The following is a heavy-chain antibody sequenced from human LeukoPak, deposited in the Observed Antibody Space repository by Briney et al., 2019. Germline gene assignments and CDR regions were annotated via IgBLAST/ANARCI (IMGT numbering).Heavy chain of an antibody. Sequence: GGSLRLSCAASGFTFSSYAMSWVRQAPGKGLEWVSAISGSGGSTYYADSVKGRFTISRENAKNSLYLQMNSLRAGDTAVYYCARGLRSSSSYYYYYYGMDVWGQGTTVTVSS. CDR2: ISGSGGST. CDR3: ARGLRSSSSYYYYYYGMDV. J-gene: IGHJ6*02. D-gene: IGHD6-6*01. V-gene: IGHV3-23*01. CDR1: GFTFSSYA.